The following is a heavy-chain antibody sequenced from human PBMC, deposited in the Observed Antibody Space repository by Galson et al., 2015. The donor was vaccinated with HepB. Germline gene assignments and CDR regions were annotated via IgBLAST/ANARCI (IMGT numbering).Heavy chain of an antibody. CDR2: IYSGGST. D-gene: IGHD4-17*01. CDR3: AREQGIYGEGFQH. CDR1: GFTFSSYS. J-gene: IGHJ1*01. Sequence: SLRLSCAASGFTFSSYSMNWVRQAPGKGLEWVSVIYSGGSTYYADSVKGRFTISRDNSKNTLYLQMNSLRAEDTAVYYCAREQGIYGEGFQHWGQGTLVTVSS. V-gene: IGHV3-53*01.